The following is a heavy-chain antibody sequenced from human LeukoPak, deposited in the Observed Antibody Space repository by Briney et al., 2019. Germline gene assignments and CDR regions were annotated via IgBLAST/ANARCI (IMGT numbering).Heavy chain of an antibody. CDR1: GYTFTSYG. CDR3: ARQNTVYPTYFYYGMDV. V-gene: IGHV1-18*01. J-gene: IGHJ6*02. Sequence: ASVKVSCKASGYTFTSYGISWVRQAPGQGLEWMGWISAYNGNTNYAQKLQGRVTMTTDTSTSTAYMELRSLRSDDTAVYYCARQNTVYPTYFYYGMDVWGQGTTVTVSS. D-gene: IGHD2-2*01. CDR2: ISAYNGNT.